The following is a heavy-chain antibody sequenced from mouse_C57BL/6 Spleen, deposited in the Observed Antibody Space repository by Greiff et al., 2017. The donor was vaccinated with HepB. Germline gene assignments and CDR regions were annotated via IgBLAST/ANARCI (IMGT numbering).Heavy chain of an antibody. D-gene: IGHD1-1*01. Sequence: EVKVVESGPELVQPGASVKIPCKASGYTFTDYNMDWVKQSHGKSLEWIGDINPNNGGTIYNQKFKGKATLTVDKSSSTAYMELRSLTSEDTAVYYCARWGGLLRSYWYFDVWGTGTTVTVSS. J-gene: IGHJ1*03. CDR3: ARWGGLLRSYWYFDV. CDR2: INPNNGGT. CDR1: GYTFTDYN. V-gene: IGHV1-18*01.